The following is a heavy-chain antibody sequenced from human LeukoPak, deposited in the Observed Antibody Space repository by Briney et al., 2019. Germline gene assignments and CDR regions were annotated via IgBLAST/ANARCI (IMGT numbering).Heavy chain of an antibody. Sequence: SETLSLTCAVYGGSFSGYYWSWIRQPPGKGLEWIGEINHSGSTNYNPSLKSRVTISVDTSKNQFSLKLSSVTAADTAVYYCARGLEATIYDYWGQGTLVTVSS. CDR3: ARGLEATIYDY. CDR2: INHSGST. CDR1: GGSFSGYY. V-gene: IGHV4-34*01. D-gene: IGHD5-12*01. J-gene: IGHJ4*02.